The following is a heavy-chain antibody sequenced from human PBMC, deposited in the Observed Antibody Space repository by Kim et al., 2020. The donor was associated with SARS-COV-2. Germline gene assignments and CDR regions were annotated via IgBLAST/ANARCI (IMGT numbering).Heavy chain of an antibody. CDR2: IIPIFGTA. Sequence: SVMVSCKASGGTFSSYAISWVRQAPGQGLEWMGGIIPIFGTANYAQKFQGRVTITADESTSTAYMELSSLRSEDTAVYYCASTIRAVAGTGEFDYWGQGTLVTVSS. CDR1: GGTFSSYA. D-gene: IGHD6-19*01. CDR3: ASTIRAVAGTGEFDY. J-gene: IGHJ4*02. V-gene: IGHV1-69*13.